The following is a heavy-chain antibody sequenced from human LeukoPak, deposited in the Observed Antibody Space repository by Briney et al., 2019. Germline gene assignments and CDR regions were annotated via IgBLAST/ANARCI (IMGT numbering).Heavy chain of an antibody. Sequence: SETLSLTCTVSGGSISSGGYYWNWIRQHPGKGREWIGNIYYSGSTYHNPSLKSRVTISVDTSKNQFSLRLSSVTAADTAVYYCARLVAPSGYYYYFDYWGQGTLVTVSS. CDR1: GGSISSGGYY. CDR3: ARLVAPSGYYYYFDY. V-gene: IGHV4-31*03. D-gene: IGHD3-22*01. CDR2: IYYSGST. J-gene: IGHJ4*02.